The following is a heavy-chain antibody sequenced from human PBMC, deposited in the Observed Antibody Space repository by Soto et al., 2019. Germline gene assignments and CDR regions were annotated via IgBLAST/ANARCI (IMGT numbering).Heavy chain of an antibody. CDR1: GYTFTSYG. Sequence: ASVKVSCKASGYTFTSYGISWVRQAPGQGLEWMGWISAYNGNTNYAQKLQGRVTMTTDTSTSTAYMELRSLRSDDTAVYYCARLLGYCSSTSCKTNYYYYYMDVWGKGTTVTVSS. V-gene: IGHV1-18*01. D-gene: IGHD2-2*01. J-gene: IGHJ6*03. CDR2: ISAYNGNT. CDR3: ARLLGYCSSTSCKTNYYYYYMDV.